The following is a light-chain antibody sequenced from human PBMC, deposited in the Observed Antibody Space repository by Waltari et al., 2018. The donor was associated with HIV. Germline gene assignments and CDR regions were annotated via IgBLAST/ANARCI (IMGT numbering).Light chain of an antibody. V-gene: IGLV1-40*01. CDR3: QSDDGGLGRVV. J-gene: IGLJ2*01. Sequence: QSVVTQPPSVSGAPGQTVTISCTGSNFNIGAGYEVHWYQQRPGSAPKLVIHENTNRPSGVPDRFSGSKSGTSASLVIAGLQAEDEADYYCQSDDGGLGRVVFGGGTRLTVL. CDR2: ENT. CDR1: NFNIGAGYE.